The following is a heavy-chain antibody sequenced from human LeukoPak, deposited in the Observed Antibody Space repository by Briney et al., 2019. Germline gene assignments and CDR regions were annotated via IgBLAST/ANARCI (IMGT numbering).Heavy chain of an antibody. Sequence: SQTLSLTCTVSGGSISSGGYYWSWIRQHPGKGLEWIGYIYYSGSTYYNPSLKSRVTISVDTSKNQFSLKLSSVTAADTAVYYCARGGYDFWSGYLAPGNWFDPWGQGTLVTVSS. CDR3: ARGGYDFWSGYLAPGNWFDP. D-gene: IGHD3-3*01. CDR2: IYYSGST. J-gene: IGHJ5*02. V-gene: IGHV4-30-4*08. CDR1: GGSISSGGYY.